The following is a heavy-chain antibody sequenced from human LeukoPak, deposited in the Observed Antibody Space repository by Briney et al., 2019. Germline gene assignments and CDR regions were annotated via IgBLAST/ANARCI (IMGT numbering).Heavy chain of an antibody. Sequence: SETLSLTCTVSGYSISSGYYWGWIRQPAGKRLEWIGRIYTSGSTNYNPSLKSRVTISGDTSKNQFSLKLSSVTAADTAVYYCARDKGQWLRSHYYYMDVWGKGTTVTISS. CDR3: ARDKGQWLRSHYYYMDV. CDR1: GYSISSGYY. D-gene: IGHD5-12*01. V-gene: IGHV4-61*02. J-gene: IGHJ6*03. CDR2: IYTSGST.